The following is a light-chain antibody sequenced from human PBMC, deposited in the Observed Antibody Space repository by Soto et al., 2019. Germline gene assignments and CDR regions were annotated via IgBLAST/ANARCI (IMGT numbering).Light chain of an antibody. V-gene: IGKV1-5*01. J-gene: IGKJ4*01. Sequence: QMTQSPPSLSASLGDRVTITCRASQSIRSWLAWYQQKPGKAPKLLIYDAYSLESGVPSRFSGRRSGTEFTLTIAGLQPEDFATYYCQQYESYSPLTFGGGTKVDIK. CDR1: QSIRSW. CDR2: DAY. CDR3: QQYESYSPLT.